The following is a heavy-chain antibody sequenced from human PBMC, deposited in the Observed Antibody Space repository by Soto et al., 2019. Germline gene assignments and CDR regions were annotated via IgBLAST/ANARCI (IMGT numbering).Heavy chain of an antibody. CDR3: ARDPSGSYARLDY. D-gene: IGHD1-26*01. V-gene: IGHV3-30-3*01. J-gene: IGHJ4*02. Sequence: GGSLRLSCAASGFTFSSYAMHWVRQAPGKGLEWVAVISYDGSNKYYADSVKGRFTISRDNSKNTLYLQMNSLRAEDTAVYYCARDPSGSYARLDYWGQGTLVTVSS. CDR1: GFTFSSYA. CDR2: ISYDGSNK.